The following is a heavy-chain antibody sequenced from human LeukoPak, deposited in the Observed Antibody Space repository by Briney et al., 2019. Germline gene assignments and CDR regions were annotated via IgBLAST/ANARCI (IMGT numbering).Heavy chain of an antibody. CDR2: INHSGST. Sequence: PSETLSLTCAVYGGSFSGYYWSWIRQPPGKGLEWIGEINHSGSTNYNPSLKSRVTISVDTSKNQFSLKLSSVTAADTAVYYCARTWDYDILTGPLYYYMDVWGKGTTVTVSS. D-gene: IGHD3-9*01. J-gene: IGHJ6*03. CDR3: ARTWDYDILTGPLYYYMDV. V-gene: IGHV4-34*01. CDR1: GGSFSGYY.